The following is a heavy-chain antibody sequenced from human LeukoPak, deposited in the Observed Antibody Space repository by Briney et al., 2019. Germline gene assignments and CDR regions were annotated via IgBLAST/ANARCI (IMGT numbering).Heavy chain of an antibody. D-gene: IGHD3-22*01. CDR3: ARDLLDRSGYFED. V-gene: IGHV3-33*01. Sequence: PGRSLRLSCAASGFTFRNYGMHWVRQAPGKGLEWVAVIWYDGSNKYYGDSGKGRFTISRDNSKGTMYLQMNSVTAEDTAVYYCARDLLDRSGYFEDWGQGTLVTVSS. CDR2: IWYDGSNK. J-gene: IGHJ4*02. CDR1: GFTFRNYG.